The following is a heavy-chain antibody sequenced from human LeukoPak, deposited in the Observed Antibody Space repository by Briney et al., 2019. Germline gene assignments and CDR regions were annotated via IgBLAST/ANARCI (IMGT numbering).Heavy chain of an antibody. D-gene: IGHD2-15*01. CDR2: ISSSSSTT. V-gene: IGHV3-48*01. CDR3: ARGSVLLGSSDY. Sequence: GGSLRLSCAASGFTFSSYSMNWVRQAPGKGLEGVSYISSSSSTTYYADSVKGRLTISRDNAKNSLYLQMNSLRAEDTAVYYCARGSVLLGSSDYWGQGTLVTVSS. CDR1: GFTFSSYS. J-gene: IGHJ4*02.